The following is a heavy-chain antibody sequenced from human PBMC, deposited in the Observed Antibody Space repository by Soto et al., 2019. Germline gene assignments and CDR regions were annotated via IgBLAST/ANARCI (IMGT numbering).Heavy chain of an antibody. D-gene: IGHD3-3*01. J-gene: IGHJ4*02. CDR2: IYYSGST. CDR3: ARSHYDFWCGYFDY. V-gene: IGHV4-39*01. CDR1: GGSISSSSYY. Sequence: SETLSLTCTVSGGSISSSSYYWGWIRQPPGKGLEWIGSIYYSGSTYYNPSLKCRITISVDTSKNQFSLKLSSVTAADTAVYYCARSHYDFWCGYFDYWGQGTLVTVSS.